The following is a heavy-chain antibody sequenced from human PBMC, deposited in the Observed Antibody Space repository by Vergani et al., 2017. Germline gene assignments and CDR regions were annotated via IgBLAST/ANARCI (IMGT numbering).Heavy chain of an antibody. J-gene: IGHJ6*02. CDR2: IITILGIA. CDR1: GGTFSSYT. V-gene: IGHV1-69*02. CDR3: ARGPNYDFWSCYWGYYGMDV. D-gene: IGHD3-3*01. Sequence: QVQLVQSGAEVKKPGSSVKVSCKASGGTFSSYTISWVRQAPGQGLEWRGRIITILGIAHYAQKFQGRVPMTRNNSISTAYMELGILRSDDTAVYYCARGPNYDFWSCYWGYYGMDVWGQGTTVTVSS.